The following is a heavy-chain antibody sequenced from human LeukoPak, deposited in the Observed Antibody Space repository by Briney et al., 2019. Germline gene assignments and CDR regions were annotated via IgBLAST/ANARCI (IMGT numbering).Heavy chain of an antibody. D-gene: IGHD5-18*01. CDR1: GFTFSSYG. CDR2: ISGSGGST. CDR3: AEDRTAMVNSLDY. V-gene: IGHV3-23*01. Sequence: PGGSLRLSCAASGFTFSSYGMSWVRQAPGKGLEWVSAISGSGGSTYYADSVKGRFTISRDNSKNTLYLQMNSLRAEDTAVYYCAEDRTAMVNSLDYWGQGTLVTVSS. J-gene: IGHJ4*02.